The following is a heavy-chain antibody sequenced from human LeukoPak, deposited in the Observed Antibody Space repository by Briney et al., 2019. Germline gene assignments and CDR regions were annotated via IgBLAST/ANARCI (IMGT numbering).Heavy chain of an antibody. D-gene: IGHD4-23*01. CDR1: GGSISSSTYY. CDR2: IYHSGTT. Sequence: SETLSLTCTVSGGSISSSTYYCGWLRQPPGKGLEWIGNIYHSGTTYYNPSLKSRFTLSLDTTNNQFSLKLSSVTAADTAVCYCARVAVVNQVDYWGQGSLVIVSS. CDR3: ARVAVVNQVDY. V-gene: IGHV4-39*07. J-gene: IGHJ4*02.